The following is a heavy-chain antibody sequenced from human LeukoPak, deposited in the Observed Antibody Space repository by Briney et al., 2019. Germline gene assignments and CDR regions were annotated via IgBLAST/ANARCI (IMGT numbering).Heavy chain of an antibody. CDR3: ARRVVNAFDV. CDR2: ITSSSSSI. V-gene: IGHV3-48*01. J-gene: IGHJ3*01. Sequence: GGSLRLSCAASGFTFSSYTMNWVRQAPAKGLEWVSYITSSSSSIYYADSVKGRFTISRDNAKNSLYLRMNSVKAEDTAVYYCARRVVNAFDVWGQGTTVTVSS. CDR1: GFTFSSYT. D-gene: IGHD3-3*01.